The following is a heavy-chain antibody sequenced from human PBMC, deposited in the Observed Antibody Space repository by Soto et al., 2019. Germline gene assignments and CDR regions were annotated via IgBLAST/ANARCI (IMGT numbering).Heavy chain of an antibody. CDR2: IYYSGST. D-gene: IGHD3-3*01. CDR3: AREADYDFWSGYSKSGMDV. CDR1: GGSISSGGYY. V-gene: IGHV4-31*03. J-gene: IGHJ6*02. Sequence: SETLSLTCTVSGGSISSGGYYWSWIRQHPGKGLEWIGYIYYSGSTYYNPSLKSRVTISVDTSKNQFSLKLSSVTAADTAVYYCAREADYDFWSGYSKSGMDVWGQGTTVTVSS.